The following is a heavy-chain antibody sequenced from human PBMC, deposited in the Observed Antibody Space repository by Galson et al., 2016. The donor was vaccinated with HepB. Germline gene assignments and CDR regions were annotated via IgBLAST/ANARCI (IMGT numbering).Heavy chain of an antibody. Sequence: SETLSLTCTVSGDSFSSGDYYWSWVRQPPGKGLEWIGHFYDNGRAKSHPSLRSRVTISVDTSKNQFSLKLSSVTAADTAVYYCARDLYTWFDPWGQGILVTVSS. D-gene: IGHD3-16*01. J-gene: IGHJ5*02. CDR2: FYDNGRA. CDR1: GDSFSSGDYY. V-gene: IGHV4-61*08. CDR3: ARDLYTWFDP.